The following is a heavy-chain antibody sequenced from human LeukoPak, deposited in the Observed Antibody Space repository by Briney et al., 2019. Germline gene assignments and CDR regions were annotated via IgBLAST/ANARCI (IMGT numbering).Heavy chain of an antibody. CDR3: VSQVRLHHYYYYYMDV. Sequence: SETLSLTCAVSGYSISSGYYWGWIRQPPGKGLEWIGSIYHSGSTYYNPSLKSRVTISVDTSKNQFSLKLSSVTAADTAVYYCVSQVRLHHYYYYYMDVWGKGTTVTVSS. D-gene: IGHD5-24*01. J-gene: IGHJ6*03. CDR2: IYHSGST. CDR1: GYSISSGYY. V-gene: IGHV4-38-2*01.